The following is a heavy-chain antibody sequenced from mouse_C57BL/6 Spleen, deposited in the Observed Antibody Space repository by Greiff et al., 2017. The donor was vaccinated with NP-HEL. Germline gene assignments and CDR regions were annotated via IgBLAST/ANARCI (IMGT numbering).Heavy chain of an antibody. CDR1: GYTFTSYW. V-gene: IGHV1-61*01. CDR3: ARGIYYGSSFDY. D-gene: IGHD1-1*01. CDR2: IYPSDSET. Sequence: QVQLQQPGAELVRPGSSVKLSCKASGYTFTSYWMDWVKQRPGQGLEWIGNIYPSDSETHYNQKFKDKATLTVDKSSSTAYMQLSSLTSEDSAVYYCARGIYYGSSFDYWGQGTTLTVSS. J-gene: IGHJ2*01.